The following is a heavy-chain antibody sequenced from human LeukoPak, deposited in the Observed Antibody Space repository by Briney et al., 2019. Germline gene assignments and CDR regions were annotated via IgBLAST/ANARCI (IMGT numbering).Heavy chain of an antibody. J-gene: IGHJ3*02. CDR1: GFTFSSYG. V-gene: IGHV3-33*01. D-gene: IGHD2-15*01. CDR3: ARDFCSGGSCYPDAFDI. Sequence: GGSLRLSCAASGFTFSSYGMHWVRQAPGKGLEWVAGIWYDGTNTYYADSVKGRFTISRDNSKNTLYLQMNSLRAEDTAVYYCARDFCSGGSCYPDAFDIWGQGTMVTVSS. CDR2: IWYDGTNT.